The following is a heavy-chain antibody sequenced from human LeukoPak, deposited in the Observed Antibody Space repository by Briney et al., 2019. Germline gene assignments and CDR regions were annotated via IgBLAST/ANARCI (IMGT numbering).Heavy chain of an antibody. CDR2: INTNTGNP. Sequence: ASVKVSCKASGYTFTSYAMNWVRQAPGQGLEWMGWINTNTGNPTYAQGFTGRFVFSLDTSVSTAYLQISSLKAEGTAVYYCARDPYSYYGSGSYQARWFDPWGQGTLVTVSS. V-gene: IGHV7-4-1*02. J-gene: IGHJ5*02. D-gene: IGHD3-10*01. CDR1: GYTFTSYA. CDR3: ARDPYSYYGSGSYQARWFDP.